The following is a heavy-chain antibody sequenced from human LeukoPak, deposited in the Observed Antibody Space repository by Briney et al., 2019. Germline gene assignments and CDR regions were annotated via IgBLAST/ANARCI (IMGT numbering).Heavy chain of an antibody. Sequence: GSLRLSCAASGFTFSSYAISWVRQAPGKGLEWIGEINHSGSTNYNPSLKSRVTISVDTSKNQFSLKLSSVTAADTAVYYCASGYLPSTWGQGTLVTVSS. CDR2: INHSGST. CDR1: GFTFSSYA. V-gene: IGHV4-34*01. CDR3: ASGYLPST. J-gene: IGHJ5*02.